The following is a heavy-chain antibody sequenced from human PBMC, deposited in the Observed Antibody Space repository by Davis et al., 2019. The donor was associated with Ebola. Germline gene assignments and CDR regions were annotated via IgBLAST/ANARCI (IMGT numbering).Heavy chain of an antibody. Sequence: GESLKISCAASGFTFSGSAMHWVRQASGKGLEWVGRIRSKANSYATAYAASVKGRFTISRDDSKNTAYLQMNSLRAEDTAVYYCASMQWHEGYGMDVWGKGTTVTVSS. CDR3: ASMQWHEGYGMDV. V-gene: IGHV3-73*01. CDR1: GFTFSGSA. D-gene: IGHD6-19*01. J-gene: IGHJ6*04. CDR2: IRSKANSYAT.